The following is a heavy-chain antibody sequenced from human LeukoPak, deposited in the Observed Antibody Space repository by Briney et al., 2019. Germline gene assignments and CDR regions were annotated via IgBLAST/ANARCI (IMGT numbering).Heavy chain of an antibody. V-gene: IGHV1-46*01. D-gene: IGHD5-24*01. Sequence: GASVKVSCKTSGYTFTDYKLHWVRQAPGQRLEWVGIIKTSGGNKNYAQTFQGRVFMTRDRSTSTLYMEMNSLRTEDAAGYYCARVRGGYNNAYDIWGQGTMVTVSS. CDR2: IKTSGGNK. CDR3: ARVRGGYNNAYDI. J-gene: IGHJ3*02. CDR1: GYTFTDYK.